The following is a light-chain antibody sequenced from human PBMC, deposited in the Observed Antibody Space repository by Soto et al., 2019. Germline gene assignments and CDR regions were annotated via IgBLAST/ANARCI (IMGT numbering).Light chain of an antibody. J-gene: IGKJ1*01. CDR1: QTITTY. CDR2: GAS. Sequence: DIQMTQSPSSLSASVGDRVTITCRASQTITTYLNWYQQKPGKAPKLLIYGASSLQSGVPSRFTGSGSGTDLILTISSLQPEDSATYHCQQSRSTPWTFGQGTKVEI. CDR3: QQSRSTPWT. V-gene: IGKV1-39*01.